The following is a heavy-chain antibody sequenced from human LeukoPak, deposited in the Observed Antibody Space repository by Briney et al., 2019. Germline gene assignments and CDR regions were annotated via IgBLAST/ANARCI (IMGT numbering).Heavy chain of an antibody. Sequence: ASVKVSCKASGYTFTSYDINWVRQATGQGLEWMGWMNPNSGNTGYAQKLQGRVTMTTDTSTSTAYMELRSLRSDDTAVYYCARTITMIVVAIDYWGQGTLVTVSS. J-gene: IGHJ4*02. V-gene: IGHV1-8*01. CDR3: ARTITMIVVAIDY. D-gene: IGHD3-22*01. CDR2: MNPNSGNT. CDR1: GYTFTSYD.